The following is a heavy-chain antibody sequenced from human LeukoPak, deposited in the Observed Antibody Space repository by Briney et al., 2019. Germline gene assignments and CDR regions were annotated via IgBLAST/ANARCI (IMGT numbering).Heavy chain of an antibody. Sequence: ASVKVSCKASGGTFSSYAISWVRQAPGQGLEWMGGIIPIFGTANYAQKFQGRVTITADESTSTAYMELSSLRSEDTAVYYCARAMSIAARLQTIFDYWGQGTLVTVSS. CDR2: IIPIFGTA. D-gene: IGHD6-6*01. CDR3: ARAMSIAARLQTIFDY. V-gene: IGHV1-69*13. CDR1: GGTFSSYA. J-gene: IGHJ4*02.